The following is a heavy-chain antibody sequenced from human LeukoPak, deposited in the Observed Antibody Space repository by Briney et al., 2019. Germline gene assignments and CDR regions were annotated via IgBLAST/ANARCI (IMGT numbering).Heavy chain of an antibody. J-gene: IGHJ5*02. D-gene: IGHD2-21*01. CDR2: INPNSGGT. Sequence: ASVKVSCKASGYTFIGYYMHWVRRAPGQGLEWMGWINPNSGGTNYAQKFQGRVTMTRDTSISTAYMELSRLRSDDTAVYYCAREVVIANWFDPWGQGTLVTVSS. CDR1: GYTFIGYY. CDR3: AREVVIANWFDP. V-gene: IGHV1-2*02.